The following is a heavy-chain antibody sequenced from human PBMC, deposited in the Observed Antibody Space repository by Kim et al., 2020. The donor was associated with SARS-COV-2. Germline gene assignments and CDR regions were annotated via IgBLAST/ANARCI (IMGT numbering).Heavy chain of an antibody. J-gene: IGHJ4*02. CDR3: ARDPDSYDSSGAFDY. Sequence: AECVKGRITISRDNSKNTLYLQMNSLRAEDTAVYYGARDPDSYDSSGAFDYWGQGTLVTVSS. V-gene: IGHV3-30*01. D-gene: IGHD3-22*01.